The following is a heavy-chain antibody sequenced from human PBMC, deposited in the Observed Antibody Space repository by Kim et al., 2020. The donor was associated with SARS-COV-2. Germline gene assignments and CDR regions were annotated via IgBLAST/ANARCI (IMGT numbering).Heavy chain of an antibody. V-gene: IGHV3-48*03. D-gene: IGHD1-26*01. CDR2: ISSSGSTI. CDR1: GFTFSSYE. Sequence: GGSLRLSCAASGFTFSSYEMNWVRQAPGKGLEWVSYISSSGSTIYYADSVKGRFTISRDNAKNSLYLQMNSLRAEDTAVYYCAGGSGSYSFAFDIWGQGTMVTVSS. CDR3: AGGSGSYSFAFDI. J-gene: IGHJ3*02.